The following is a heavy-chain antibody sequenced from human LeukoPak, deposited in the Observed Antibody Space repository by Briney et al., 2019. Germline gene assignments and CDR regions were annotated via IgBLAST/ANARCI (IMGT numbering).Heavy chain of an antibody. Sequence: GGSLRLSCAASGFTFSTYSMNWVRQAPGKGLEWVSYINSDTSTIYYADSVKGRFTISRDNAKNSLYLQMNSLRAEDTAVYYCARDTIAAAMVTPLSYWGQGTLVTVSS. CDR3: ARDTIAAAMVTPLSY. CDR2: INSDTSTI. D-gene: IGHD5-18*01. J-gene: IGHJ4*02. CDR1: GFTFSTYS. V-gene: IGHV3-48*01.